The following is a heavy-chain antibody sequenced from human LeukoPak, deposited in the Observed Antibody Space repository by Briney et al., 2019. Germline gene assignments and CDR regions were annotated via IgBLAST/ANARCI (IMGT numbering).Heavy chain of an antibody. V-gene: IGHV3-23*01. CDR2: ISGGDTST. D-gene: IGHD4-23*01. Sequence: GGSLRLSCAASGFIFSSYATNWVRQAPGKGLEWVSTISGGDTSTFYADSVKGRFTISRDNSKNTLYLQMNNLRAEDTAVYYCVKNLNGGNTHSDYWGQGTPVTVSS. CDR3: VKNLNGGNTHSDY. CDR1: GFIFSSYA. J-gene: IGHJ4*02.